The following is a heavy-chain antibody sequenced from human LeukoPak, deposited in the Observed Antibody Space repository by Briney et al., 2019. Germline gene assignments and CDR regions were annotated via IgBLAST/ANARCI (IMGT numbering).Heavy chain of an antibody. V-gene: IGHV1-69*13. D-gene: IGHD3-9*01. CDR2: IIPIFGTA. CDR1: GGTFSSYA. CDR3: ARDAMGNYYDILTGYPNWFDP. Sequence: SVKVSCKASGGTFSSYAISWVRQAPGEGLEWMGGIIPIFGTANYAQKFQGRVTITADESTSTAYMELSSLRSEDTAVYYCARDAMGNYYDILTGYPNWFDPWGQGTLVTVSS. J-gene: IGHJ5*02.